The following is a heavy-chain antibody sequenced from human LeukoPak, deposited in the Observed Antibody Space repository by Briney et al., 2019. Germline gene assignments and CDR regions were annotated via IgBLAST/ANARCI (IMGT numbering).Heavy chain of an antibody. V-gene: IGHV1-18*01. CDR1: GYSFTING. Sequence: GASVKVSCKPSGYSFTINGISWVRQAPGQGLEWMAWISANSGNTNYAQNFQDRVTLTTDTSTSTAYMELRSLRSDDTAVYYCARDVNYAFDYWGQGTLVTVSS. CDR3: ARDVNYAFDY. CDR2: ISANSGNT. J-gene: IGHJ4*02. D-gene: IGHD3-16*01.